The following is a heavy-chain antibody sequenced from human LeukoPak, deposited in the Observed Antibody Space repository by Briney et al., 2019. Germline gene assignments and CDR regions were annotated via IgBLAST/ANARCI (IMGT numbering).Heavy chain of an antibody. V-gene: IGHV4-4*07. J-gene: IGHJ2*01. CDR1: GESISRYY. D-gene: IGHD2-21*02. Sequence: SETLSLSCTVSGESISRYYWSWIRQPAEKGLEWIGRVHTSGNTDYHPSLKSRATLSADTSKNQFSLKLRSVTAADTAVYYCARDRRDSNPWFFDVWGRGTLVTVSS. CDR2: VHTSGNT. CDR3: ARDRRDSNPWFFDV.